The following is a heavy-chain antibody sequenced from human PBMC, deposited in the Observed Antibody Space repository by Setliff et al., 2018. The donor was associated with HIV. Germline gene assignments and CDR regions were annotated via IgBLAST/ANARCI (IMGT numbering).Heavy chain of an antibody. D-gene: IGHD5-18*01. J-gene: IGHJ4*02. V-gene: IGHV4-34*01. Sequence: SETLSLTCAVYGGSFSGYYWSWIRQPPGKGLEWIGEINHSGSTNYKASLKNRVTISADTSKNQFSLKLRSVTAADTAVYYCGRLSDTAMASFDSWGQGTLVTVSS. CDR1: GGSFSGYY. CDR2: INHSGST. CDR3: GRLSDTAMASFDS.